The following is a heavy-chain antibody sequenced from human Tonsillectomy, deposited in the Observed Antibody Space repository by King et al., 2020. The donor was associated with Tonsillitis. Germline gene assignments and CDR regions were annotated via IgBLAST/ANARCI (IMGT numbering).Heavy chain of an antibody. CDR2: IYYSGST. CDR3: ASHSGSYDFDY. Sequence: LQLQESGPGLVKPSETLSLTCTVSGGSVSSGSYYWSWIRQPPGKGLEWIGYIYYSGSTNYNPSLKSRVTISVDTSKNQFSLKLSSVTAADTVVYYCASHSGSYDFDYWGQGTLVTVSS. D-gene: IGHD1-26*01. J-gene: IGHJ4*02. V-gene: IGHV4-61*01. CDR1: GGSVSSGSYY.